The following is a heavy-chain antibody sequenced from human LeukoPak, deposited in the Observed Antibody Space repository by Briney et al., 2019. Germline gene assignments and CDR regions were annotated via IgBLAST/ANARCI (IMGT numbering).Heavy chain of an antibody. J-gene: IGHJ5*02. V-gene: IGHV1-18*01. Sequence: ASVKVSCKASGYTFTSYGISWVRQAPGQGLERMGWISAYNGNTNYAQKLQGRVTMTTDTSTSAAYMELRSLRSDDTAVYYCARDRRIANWFDPWGQGTLVTVSS. CDR1: GYTFTSYG. D-gene: IGHD6-13*01. CDR2: ISAYNGNT. CDR3: ARDRRIANWFDP.